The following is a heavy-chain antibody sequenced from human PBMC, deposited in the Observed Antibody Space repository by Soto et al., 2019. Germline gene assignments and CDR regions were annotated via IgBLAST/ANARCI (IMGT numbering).Heavy chain of an antibody. V-gene: IGHV1-69*08. J-gene: IGHJ6*02. CDR2: IIPILGIA. D-gene: IGHD3-10*01. CDR3: ARDRGVLWFGKLLQRDYYGMDV. CDR1: GGTFSSYT. Sequence: QVQLVQSGAELKKPGSSVKVSCKASGGTFSSYTISWVRQAPGQGLEWMGSIIPILGIANYAQKFQGRVTITADKSSSTAYMELSSLRSEDTAVYYCARDRGVLWFGKLLQRDYYGMDVWGQGTTVTVSS.